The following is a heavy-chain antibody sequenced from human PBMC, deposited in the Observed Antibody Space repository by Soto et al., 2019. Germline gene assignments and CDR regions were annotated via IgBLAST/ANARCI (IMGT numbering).Heavy chain of an antibody. CDR3: AGTYYYDSRGHSVNAFDI. D-gene: IGHD3-22*01. V-gene: IGHV5-10-1*01. CDR1: GYSFTSYW. CDR2: IDPSDSYT. J-gene: IGHJ3*02. Sequence: GESLKISCQGSGYSFTSYWISWVRQMPGKGLEWMGRIDPSDSYTNYSPSFQGHVTISADKSISTAYLQWSSLKASDTAMYYCAGTYYYDSRGHSVNAFDIWGQGTMVTVSS.